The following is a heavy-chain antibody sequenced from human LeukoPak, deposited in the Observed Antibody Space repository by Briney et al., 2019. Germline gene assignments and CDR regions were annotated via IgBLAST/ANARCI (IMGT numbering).Heavy chain of an antibody. D-gene: IGHD4-17*01. CDR3: ARDGSDYGDYGPVDY. J-gene: IGHJ4*02. CDR2: VNWNGVSK. CDR1: EFTFEDYG. Sequence: GGSLRLSCAASEFTFEDYGMSWVRQVPGKGLEWVSGVNWNGVSKGYADSVKGRFTISRDNAKNSLYLQMNSLRAEDTALYYCARDGSDYGDYGPVDYWGQGNLVTVSS. V-gene: IGHV3-20*04.